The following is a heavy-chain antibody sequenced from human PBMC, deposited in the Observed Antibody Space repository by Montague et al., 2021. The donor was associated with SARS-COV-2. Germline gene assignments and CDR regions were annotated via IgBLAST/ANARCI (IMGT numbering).Heavy chain of an antibody. Sequence: SETLSLTCAVYGGSFSGYYWSWIRQPPENGLEWIGEINQSGRTNNNPSLKSRVIISVDTSKNQFSLKLSSVTAADTAVYYCARRGNSFWGVTVSAELDYWGQGILVIVSS. CDR1: GGSFSGYY. V-gene: IGHV4-34*01. CDR2: INQSGRT. D-gene: IGHD3-16*01. CDR3: ARRGNSFWGVTVSAELDY. J-gene: IGHJ4*02.